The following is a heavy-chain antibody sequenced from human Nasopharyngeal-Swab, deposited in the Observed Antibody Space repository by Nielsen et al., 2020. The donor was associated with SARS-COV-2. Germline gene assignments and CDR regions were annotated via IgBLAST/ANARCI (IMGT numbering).Heavy chain of an antibody. V-gene: IGHV3-66*01. CDR1: GFTVSSNY. CDR2: IYSGGST. CDR3: AGSSFDYCYYYMDV. D-gene: IGHD6-13*01. J-gene: IGHJ6*03. Sequence: GGSLRLSCAASGFTVSSNYMSWVRQAPGKGLEWVSVIYSGGSTYYADSVKGRFTISRDNSKNTLYLQMNSLRAEDTAVYYCAGSSFDYCYYYMDVWGKGTTVTVSS.